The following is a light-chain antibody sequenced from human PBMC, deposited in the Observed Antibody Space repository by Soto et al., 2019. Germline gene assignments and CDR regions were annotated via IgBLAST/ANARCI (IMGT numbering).Light chain of an antibody. V-gene: IGKV1-5*01. J-gene: IGKJ4*01. CDR1: QSISSW. CDR3: QQYNRYSLT. Sequence: DIQMTQSPSTLSASVGDRVTITCRASQSISSWLAWYQQKPGKAPKLLIYDASSLESGVPSRFCGSGSDTEFTLTINNLQPDDFATYHCQQYNRYSLTFGGGTKVEIK. CDR2: DAS.